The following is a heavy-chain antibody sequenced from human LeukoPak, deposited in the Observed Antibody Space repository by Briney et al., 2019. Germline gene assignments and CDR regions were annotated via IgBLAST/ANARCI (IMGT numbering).Heavy chain of an antibody. CDR2: ISGSGGGT. CDR1: GISLSNYG. Sequence: GGSLRLSCAVSGISLSNYGMSWVRQAPGKGLEWVAGISGSGGGTNYADSVKGRFTISRDNPKNILYLQMNRLRAEDTAVYFCAKRGVVIRVILVGFHKEAYYFDSWGQGALVTVSS. CDR3: AKRGVVIRVILVGFHKEAYYFDS. J-gene: IGHJ4*02. D-gene: IGHD3-22*01. V-gene: IGHV3-23*01.